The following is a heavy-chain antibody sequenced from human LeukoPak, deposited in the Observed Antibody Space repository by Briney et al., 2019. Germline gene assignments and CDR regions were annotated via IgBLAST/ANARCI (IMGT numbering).Heavy chain of an antibody. J-gene: IGHJ6*02. CDR2: IYYSGST. D-gene: IGHD2-15*01. CDR1: GGSISSYY. V-gene: IGHV4-59*01. Sequence: SETLSLTCTVSGGSISSYYWSWIRQPPGKGLEWIGYIYYSGSTNYNPSLKSRVTISVDTSKNQFSLKLGSVTAADTAVYYCARDPAVVAAGGYYYYGMDVWGQGTTVTVSS. CDR3: ARDPAVVAAGGYYYYGMDV.